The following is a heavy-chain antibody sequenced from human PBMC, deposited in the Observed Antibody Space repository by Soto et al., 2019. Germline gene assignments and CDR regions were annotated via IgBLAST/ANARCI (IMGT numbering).Heavy chain of an antibody. J-gene: IGHJ4*02. D-gene: IGHD3-10*01. Sequence: WASVKVSCKTSGYTFSSYTIAWVRRAPGQGLEWLGWISPDDGNTEYEQKFQGRVTMTADTLTNNAYMELRSLKYDDTAVYYCARVEAPFGESLHWGQGTPVTVSS. CDR1: GYTFSSYT. CDR3: ARVEAPFGESLH. CDR2: ISPDDGNT. V-gene: IGHV1-18*01.